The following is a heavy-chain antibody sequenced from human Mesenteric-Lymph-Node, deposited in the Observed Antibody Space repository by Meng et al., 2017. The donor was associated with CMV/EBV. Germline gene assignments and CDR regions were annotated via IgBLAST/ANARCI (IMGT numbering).Heavy chain of an antibody. Sequence: SCKGSGYQFTNYWIAWVRQMPGKGLECMGIIYPGDSDTKYSPSFQGQVTISADKSISTAYLQWTSLKASDTAMYYCARSTTETDFDDWGQGTLVTVSS. J-gene: IGHJ4*02. D-gene: IGHD4-11*01. CDR3: ARSTTETDFDD. V-gene: IGHV5-51*01. CDR2: IYPGDSDT. CDR1: GYQFTNYW.